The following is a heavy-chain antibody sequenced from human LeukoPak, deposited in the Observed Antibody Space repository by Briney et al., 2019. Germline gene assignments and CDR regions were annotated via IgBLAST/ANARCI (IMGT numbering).Heavy chain of an antibody. CDR2: IWYDGSNK. CDR1: GFTFSSYG. CDR3: AKGVVIPWYGMDV. Sequence: PGGSLRLSCAASGFTFSSYGMHWVRQAPGKGLEWVAVIWYDGSNKYYADSVKGRFTISRDNSKNTLYLQMNSLRAEDTAVYYCAKGVVIPWYGMDVWGQGTTVTVSS. D-gene: IGHD3-3*01. V-gene: IGHV3-30*02. J-gene: IGHJ6*02.